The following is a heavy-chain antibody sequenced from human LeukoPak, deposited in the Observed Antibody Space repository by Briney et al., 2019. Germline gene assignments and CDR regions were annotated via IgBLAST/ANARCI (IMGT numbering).Heavy chain of an antibody. CDR2: LDPSGSQK. Sequence: GGSLRLSCAAPGFTFNRSWMNWVCQAPGKGLEWVANLDPSGSQKRYVDSVKGRFIISKDNPGASLYLDMYSLRAEDTAIYYCAIWTSGNYWGQGTLVTVPS. CDR3: AIWTSGNY. V-gene: IGHV3-7*01. D-gene: IGHD1-1*01. J-gene: IGHJ4*02. CDR1: GFTFNRSW.